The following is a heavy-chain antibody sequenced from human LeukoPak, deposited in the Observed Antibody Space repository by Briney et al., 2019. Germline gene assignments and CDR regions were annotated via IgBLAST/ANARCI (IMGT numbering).Heavy chain of an antibody. CDR1: GYTFTSYG. J-gene: IGHJ4*02. Sequence: ASVKVSCKASGYTFTSYGISWVRQAPGQGLEWMGWISAYNGNTNYAQKLQGRVTMTTDTSTSTAYMELRSLRSDDTAVYYCARGIRGRPSGSLDFDYWGQGTLVTVSS. CDR2: ISAYNGNT. D-gene: IGHD3-10*01. V-gene: IGHV1-18*01. CDR3: ARGIRGRPSGSLDFDY.